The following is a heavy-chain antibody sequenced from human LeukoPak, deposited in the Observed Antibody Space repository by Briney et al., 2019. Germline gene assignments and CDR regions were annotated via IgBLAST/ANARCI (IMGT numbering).Heavy chain of an antibody. CDR1: GYTFTGYY. J-gene: IGHJ6*03. D-gene: IGHD5-18*01. CDR3: ARCGYSYGDYYYYTDV. CDR2: INPNSGGT. V-gene: IGHV1-2*02. Sequence: EASVKVSCKASGYTFTGYYMHWVRQAPGQGLEWMGWINPNSGGTNYAQKFQGRVTMTRDTSISTAYMELSRLRSDDTAVYYCARCGYSYGDYYYYTDVWGKGTTVTVSS.